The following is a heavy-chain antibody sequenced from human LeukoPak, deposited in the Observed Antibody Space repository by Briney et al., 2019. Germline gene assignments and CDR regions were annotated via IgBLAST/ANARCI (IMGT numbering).Heavy chain of an antibody. D-gene: IGHD3-16*01. CDR3: ARDRGSLGGFDY. CDR1: GDSISSYY. J-gene: IGHJ4*02. CDR2: IYYSGNT. Sequence: SETLSLTCTVSGDSISSYYWTWIRQPPGKGLEWIGYIYYSGNTNYNPSLKSRVTISLDTSKNQFSLKMSSVTAADTAVYYCARDRGSLGGFDYWGQGTLVTVSS. V-gene: IGHV4-59*01.